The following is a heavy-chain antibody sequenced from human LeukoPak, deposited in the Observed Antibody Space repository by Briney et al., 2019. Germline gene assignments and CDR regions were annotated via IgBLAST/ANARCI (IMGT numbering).Heavy chain of an antibody. CDR3: ARAEYSSSFDY. Sequence: GGSLRLSCAASGFTFSSYAMTWVRQAPGKGLQWVSAVSGSGAHTYYADSVKGRFTISRDNAKNSLYLQMNSLRAEDTAVYYCARAEYSSSFDYWGQGTLVTVSS. CDR1: GFTFSSYA. V-gene: IGHV3-23*01. CDR2: VSGSGAHT. J-gene: IGHJ4*02. D-gene: IGHD6-13*01.